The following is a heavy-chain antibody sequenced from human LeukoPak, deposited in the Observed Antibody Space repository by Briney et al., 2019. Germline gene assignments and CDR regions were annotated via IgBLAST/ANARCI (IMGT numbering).Heavy chain of an antibody. CDR3: TRQWHTPSDY. Sequence: GGSLRLSCAASGFIFNNYWMHWVRQTPGEGPLWLSRINGDGSSTGYAYSVQGRFIISRDNAENTLYLQMNSLRAEDTAVYYCTRQWHTPSDYWGQGTLVTVSS. CDR1: GFIFNNYW. D-gene: IGHD6-19*01. J-gene: IGHJ4*02. V-gene: IGHV3-74*01. CDR2: INGDGSST.